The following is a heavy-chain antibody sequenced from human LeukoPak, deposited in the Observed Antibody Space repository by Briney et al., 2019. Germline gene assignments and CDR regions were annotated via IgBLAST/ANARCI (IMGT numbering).Heavy chain of an antibody. V-gene: IGHV4-31*03. Sequence: SETLSLTCTVSGGSISSGGYYWSWIRQHPGKGLEWIGYIYYSGSTYYNPSLKSRVTISVDTSKNQFSLKLSSVTAADTAVYYCARAGIYDSNGYSYRFFDYWGQGTLVTVSS. CDR1: GGSISSGGYY. D-gene: IGHD3-22*01. CDR3: ARAGIYDSNGYSYRFFDY. J-gene: IGHJ4*02. CDR2: IYYSGST.